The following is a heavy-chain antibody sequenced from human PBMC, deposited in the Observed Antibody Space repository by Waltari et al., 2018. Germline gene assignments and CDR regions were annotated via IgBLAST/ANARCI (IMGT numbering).Heavy chain of an antibody. CDR2: IRGKSRNT. Sequence: EVQLVESGGGLVQPGGSLRLSCAASGLTLSSSDMSWVRQPPGKGLEWVSTIRGKSRNTYYADSVRGRFTISRDNTKSSLYLEMSSLRAEDTALYYCAKGGTILNWFDPWGQGTLVTVSS. CDR3: AKGGTILNWFDP. D-gene: IGHD3-3*01. J-gene: IGHJ5*02. V-gene: IGHV3-23*04. CDR1: GLTLSSSD.